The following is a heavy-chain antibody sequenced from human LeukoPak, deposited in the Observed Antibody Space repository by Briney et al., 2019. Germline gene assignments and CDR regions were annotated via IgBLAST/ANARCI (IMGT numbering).Heavy chain of an antibody. Sequence: GGSLRLSCAASGFTFSDNYMTWVRQAPGKGLEWLSYISGDGGVIQYADSVKGRFTISRDNAKNLLYLQMDSLRVEDTAIYYCARDPRTVRIWGQGTLVTVSS. D-gene: IGHD1-1*01. CDR1: GFTFSDNY. J-gene: IGHJ4*02. CDR2: ISGDGGVI. V-gene: IGHV3-11*04. CDR3: ARDPRTVRI.